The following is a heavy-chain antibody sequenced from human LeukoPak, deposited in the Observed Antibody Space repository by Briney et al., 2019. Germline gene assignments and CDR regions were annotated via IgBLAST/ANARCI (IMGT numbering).Heavy chain of an antibody. CDR2: IYTSGST. Sequence: SETLSLTCTVSGGSISSGSYYWSWIRQPAGKGLEWIGRIYTSGSTNYNPSLNSRVTISADTSKNQFSLKLSSVTAADTAVYYCARVLTAGYDSSGYRGYNWFDPWGQGTLVTVSS. CDR3: ARVLTAGYDSSGYRGYNWFDP. V-gene: IGHV4-61*02. CDR1: GGSISSGSYY. D-gene: IGHD3-22*01. J-gene: IGHJ5*02.